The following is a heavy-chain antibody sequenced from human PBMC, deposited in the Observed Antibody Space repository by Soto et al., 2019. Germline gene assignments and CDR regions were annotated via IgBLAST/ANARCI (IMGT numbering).Heavy chain of an antibody. D-gene: IGHD6-19*01. V-gene: IGHV4-34*01. CDR3: ARAPIAVAGPGHGNSYYYYYGMDV. CDR1: GGSFSGYY. Sequence: PSETLSLTCAVYGGSFSGYYWSWIRQPPGKGLEWIGEINHSGSTNYNPSLKSRVTISVDTSKNQFSLKLSSVTAADTAVYYCARAPIAVAGPGHGNSYYYYYGMDVWGQGTTVTVSS. J-gene: IGHJ6*02. CDR2: INHSGST.